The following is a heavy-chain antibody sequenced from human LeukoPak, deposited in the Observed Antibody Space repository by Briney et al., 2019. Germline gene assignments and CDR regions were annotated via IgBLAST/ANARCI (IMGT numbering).Heavy chain of an antibody. CDR3: ARHGNSGWYSWFDP. D-gene: IGHD6-19*01. CDR2: IYYSGST. V-gene: IGHV4-39*01. CDR1: GGSISSSTYY. Sequence: PSETLSLTCTVSGGSISSSTYYWGWIRQPPGKGLEWIGNIYYSGSTYCSPSLKSRVAISVDTSKNQFSLKLSSVTAADTAVYYCARHGNSGWYSWFDPWGQGTLVTVSS. J-gene: IGHJ5*02.